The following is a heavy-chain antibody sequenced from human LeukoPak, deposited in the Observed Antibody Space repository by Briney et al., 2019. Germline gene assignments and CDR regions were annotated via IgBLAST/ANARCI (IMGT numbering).Heavy chain of an antibody. CDR2: IFPIFATA. Sequence: SVKVSCKASGGTFSSYAISWVRQAPGQGLEWMGRIFPIFATANYAQKFQGRVTITADESTSTAYMELSRVRSEDTAVYYCARESGSYEAYFDYWGQGTLVTVSS. V-gene: IGHV1-69*13. J-gene: IGHJ4*02. D-gene: IGHD1-26*01. CDR1: GGTFSSYA. CDR3: ARESGSYEAYFDY.